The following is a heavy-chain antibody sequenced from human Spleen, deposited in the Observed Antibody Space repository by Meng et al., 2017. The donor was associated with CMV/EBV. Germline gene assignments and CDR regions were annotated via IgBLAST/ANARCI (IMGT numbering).Heavy chain of an antibody. D-gene: IGHD1-26*01. Sequence: AVKVSCKASGGTFLSYAISWVRQAPGQGLEWLGGIIPIFGTPNYAQKFQGRVTITTDESTSTAYMELSNLRSEDTAVYYCARLILVGATYGWFDPWGQGTLVTVSS. J-gene: IGHJ5*02. CDR2: IIPIFGTP. CDR1: GGTFLSYA. CDR3: ARLILVGATYGWFDP. V-gene: IGHV1-69*05.